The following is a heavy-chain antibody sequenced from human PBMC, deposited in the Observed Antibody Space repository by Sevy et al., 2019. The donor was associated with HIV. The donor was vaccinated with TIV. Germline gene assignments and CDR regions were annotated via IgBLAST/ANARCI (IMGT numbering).Heavy chain of an antibody. V-gene: IGHV3-7*01. J-gene: IGHJ4*02. CDR1: GFTFSSYW. CDR3: ARLSCSGGGCYSAFDY. D-gene: IGHD2-15*01. CDR2: VNENGSVK. Sequence: GGSLRLSCAASGFTFSSYWMTWVRQAPGKGLEWVASVNENGSVKKYLDSVKGRLTISRDNVKNSLYLQMNILSAEDTALYYCARLSCSGGGCYSAFDYWGQGTLVTVSS.